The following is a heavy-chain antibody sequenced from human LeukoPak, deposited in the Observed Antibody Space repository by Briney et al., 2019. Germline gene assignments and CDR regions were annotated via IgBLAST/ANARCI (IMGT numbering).Heavy chain of an antibody. CDR2: VYTGGST. V-gene: IGHV3-53*01. D-gene: IGHD3-10*01. CDR3: ARCKTYGSGSYCYYGMDV. Sequence: GGSLRLSCAASGFTVNSNYMSWVRQAPGKGLEWVSLVYTGGSTYYADSVRGRFTISRDNSKNTLYLQMNSLRAEDTAVYYCARCKTYGSGSYCYYGMDVWGQGTTVTVSS. CDR1: GFTVNSNY. J-gene: IGHJ6*02.